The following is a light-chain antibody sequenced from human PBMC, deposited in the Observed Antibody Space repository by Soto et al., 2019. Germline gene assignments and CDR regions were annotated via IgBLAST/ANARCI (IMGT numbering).Light chain of an antibody. CDR2: DAS. CDR3: QQRSNWPPIT. J-gene: IGKJ5*01. V-gene: IGKV3-11*01. Sequence: EIVLTQSPATLSLSPGERATLSCSASRSVSRNVAWYQQKPGQAPRLLIYDASNRAPGIPARFSGSGSGTDFTLTISSLEPEDFAVYYCQQRSNWPPITFGQGTRLEIK. CDR1: RSVSRN.